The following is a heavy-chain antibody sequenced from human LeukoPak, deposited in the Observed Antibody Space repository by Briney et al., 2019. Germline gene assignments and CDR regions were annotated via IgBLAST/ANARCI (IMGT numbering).Heavy chain of an antibody. J-gene: IGHJ6*02. CDR1: GFTFSSYS. V-gene: IGHV3-21*01. D-gene: IGHD2-2*01. CDR2: ISSSSSYI. CDR3: ARDLVVVPAAIAPTRFLEWLKPPGEDVVDYYYGMDV. Sequence: PGGSLRLSCAASGFTFSSYSMNWVRQAPGKGLEWVSSISSSSSYIYYADSVKGRFTISRDNAKNSLYLQMNSLRAEDTAVYYCARDLVVVPAAIAPTRFLEWLKPPGEDVVDYYYGMDVWGQGTTVTVSS.